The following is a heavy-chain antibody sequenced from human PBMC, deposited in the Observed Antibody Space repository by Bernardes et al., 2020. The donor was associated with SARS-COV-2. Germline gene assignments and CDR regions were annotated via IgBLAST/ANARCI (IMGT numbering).Heavy chain of an antibody. CDR2: ISATGGGT. CDR1: GFTFTNYA. CDR3: AKEAYSGYLETYYFYYGMDV. V-gene: IGHV3-23*01. D-gene: IGHD5-12*01. Sequence: GGSLRLSCAASGFTFTNYAMTWVRQAPGKGLEWVSSISATGGGTYYADPVQGRFTVSRDYSTNTLYLQMDSLRAEDTAIYYCAKEAYSGYLETYYFYYGMDVWGQGTTVTVSS. J-gene: IGHJ6*02.